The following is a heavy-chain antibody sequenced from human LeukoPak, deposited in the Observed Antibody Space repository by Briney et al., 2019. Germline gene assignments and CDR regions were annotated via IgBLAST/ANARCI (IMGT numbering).Heavy chain of an antibody. J-gene: IGHJ4*02. Sequence: ASVKVSCKASGYTFTGYYMHWVRQAPGQGLEWMGWINPNSGGTNYAQKFQGWVTMTRDTSISTAYMELSRLRSDDTAVYYCARGIAVAGVTIDYWGQGTLVTVSS. V-gene: IGHV1-2*04. D-gene: IGHD6-19*01. CDR1: GYTFTGYY. CDR2: INPNSGGT. CDR3: ARGIAVAGVTIDY.